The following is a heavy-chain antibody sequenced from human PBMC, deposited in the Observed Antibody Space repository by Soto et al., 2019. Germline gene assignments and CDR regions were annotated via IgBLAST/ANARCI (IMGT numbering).Heavy chain of an antibody. CDR2: IYYSGST. J-gene: IGHJ4*02. CDR1: GGSISSGGYY. V-gene: IGHV4-31*03. D-gene: IGHD6-13*01. Sequence: TLSLTCTVSGGSISSGGYYWSWIRQHPGKGLEWIGYIYYSGSTYYNPSLKSRVTISVDTSKNQFSLKLSSVTAADTAVYYCARDRAAAGVFDYWGQGTLVTVSS. CDR3: ARDRAAAGVFDY.